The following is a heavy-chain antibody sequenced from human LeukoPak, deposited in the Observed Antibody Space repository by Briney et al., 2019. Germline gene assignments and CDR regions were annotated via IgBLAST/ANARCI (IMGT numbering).Heavy chain of an antibody. CDR1: GYTFTGYY. J-gene: IGHJ6*03. Sequence: ASVKVSCKDSGYTFTGYYMHWVRQAPGQGLEWMGWINPNSGGTNYAQKFQGRVTMTRDTSISTAYMELSRLRSDYTAVYYCARVSGGAVQYMDVWGKGTTVTVSS. V-gene: IGHV1-2*02. CDR3: ARVSGGAVQYMDV. CDR2: INPNSGGT. D-gene: IGHD3-10*01.